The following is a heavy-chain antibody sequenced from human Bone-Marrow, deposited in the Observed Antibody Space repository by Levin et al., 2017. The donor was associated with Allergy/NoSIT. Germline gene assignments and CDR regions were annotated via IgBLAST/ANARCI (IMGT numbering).Heavy chain of an antibody. CDR3: TGTAGGLAGLDS. V-gene: IGHV3-15*01. Sequence: PGGSLRLSCAASGFTFSHAWMSWVRQAPGKGLEWVGQIRSKTDGGTIDHAAPVKGRFTISRDDSNNILYLQMNSLKTEDTAVYYCTGTAGGLAGLDSWGQGTLVTVSS. J-gene: IGHJ4*02. D-gene: IGHD3-16*01. CDR2: IRSKTDGGTI. CDR1: GFTFSHAW.